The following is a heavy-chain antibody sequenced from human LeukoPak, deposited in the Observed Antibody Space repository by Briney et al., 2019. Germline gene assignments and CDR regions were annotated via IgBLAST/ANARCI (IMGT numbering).Heavy chain of an antibody. CDR2: INPKSGGT. CDR1: GYTFTGYY. J-gene: IGHJ4*02. CDR3: ALIVVAGTRFDY. Sequence: VASVKVSCKASGYTFTGYYIHWVRHAPGQGLEWMGRINPKSGGTNYAQKFQGRVTMTRDTSISTAYMELSRLRSDDTAVYYCALIVVAGTRFDYWGQGTLVTVSS. V-gene: IGHV1-2*06. D-gene: IGHD6-19*01.